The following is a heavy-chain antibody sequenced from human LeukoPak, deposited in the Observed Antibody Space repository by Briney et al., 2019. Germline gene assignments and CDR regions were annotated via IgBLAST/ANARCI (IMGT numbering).Heavy chain of an antibody. J-gene: IGHJ4*02. CDR1: GFTFSSYS. Sequence: GGSLRLSCAASGFTFSSYSMNWVRQAPGKGLEWVSSISSSSSYIYYEDSVKGRFTISRDNAKNSLYLQMNSLRAEDTAVYYCARDLATYYYDSSGPNPQGDYWGQGTLVTVSS. CDR2: ISSSSSYI. D-gene: IGHD3-22*01. CDR3: ARDLATYYYDSSGPNPQGDY. V-gene: IGHV3-21*01.